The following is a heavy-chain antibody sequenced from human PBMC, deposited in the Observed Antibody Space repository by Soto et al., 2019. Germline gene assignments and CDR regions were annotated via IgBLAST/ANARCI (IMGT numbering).Heavy chain of an antibody. CDR2: IYYSGST. D-gene: IGHD6-13*01. J-gene: IGHJ3*02. CDR3: ARPSIAAAGDDAFDI. Sequence: QLQLQESGPGLVKPSETLSLTCTVSGGSISSSSYYWGWIRQPPGKGLEWIGSIYYSGSTYYNPSLKSRVTISVETSKNQFSLKLSSVTAADTAVYYCARPSIAAAGDDAFDIWGQGTMVTVSS. CDR1: GGSISSSSYY. V-gene: IGHV4-39*01.